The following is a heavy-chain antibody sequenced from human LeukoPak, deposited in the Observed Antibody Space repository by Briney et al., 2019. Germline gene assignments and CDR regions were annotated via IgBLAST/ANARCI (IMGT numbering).Heavy chain of an antibody. J-gene: IGHJ4*02. CDR3: ARVGKNGWDFDH. V-gene: IGHV3-7*01. CDR2: IIEGGDVK. Sequence: GGSLRLSCAASGFTFSSYWMTWVRQAPGKGLAWVANIIEGGDVKYYVDSVKGRFTISRDNTKNSLYLQMTSLRADDTAVYYCARVGKNGWDFDHWGQGTLVTVSS. CDR1: GFTFSSYW. D-gene: IGHD6-19*01.